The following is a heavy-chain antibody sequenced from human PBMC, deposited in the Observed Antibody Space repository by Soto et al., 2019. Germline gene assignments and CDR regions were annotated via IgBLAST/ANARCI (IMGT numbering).Heavy chain of an antibody. Sequence: GGSLRLSCAASGFTFSSYAMHWVRQAPGKGLEWVAVISYDGSNKYYADSVKGRFTISRDNSKSTLYLQMNSLRAEDTAVYYCARDPLWGTAMVLWYFDLWGRGTLVTVSS. D-gene: IGHD5-18*01. CDR3: ARDPLWGTAMVLWYFDL. CDR1: GFTFSSYA. J-gene: IGHJ2*01. V-gene: IGHV3-30-3*01. CDR2: ISYDGSNK.